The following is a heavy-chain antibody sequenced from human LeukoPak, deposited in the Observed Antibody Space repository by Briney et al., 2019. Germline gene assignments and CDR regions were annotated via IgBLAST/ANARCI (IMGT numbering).Heavy chain of an antibody. Sequence: ASVKVPCKASGYTFTSYDINWVRQATGQGLEWMGWMNPNSGNTGYAQKFQGRVTMTRNTSISTAYMELSSLRSEDTAVYYCARVPVGSIVGATWTPDYWGQGTLVTVSS. J-gene: IGHJ4*02. CDR1: GYTFTSYD. V-gene: IGHV1-8*01. CDR2: MNPNSGNT. D-gene: IGHD1-26*01. CDR3: ARVPVGSIVGATWTPDY.